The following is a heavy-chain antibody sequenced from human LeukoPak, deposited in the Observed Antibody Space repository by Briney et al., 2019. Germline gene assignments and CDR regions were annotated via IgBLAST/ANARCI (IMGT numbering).Heavy chain of an antibody. Sequence: GGSRRLSCAASGFTFSSYAMSWVRQAPGKGLEWVSAISGSGGSTYYAYSVKGRFTISRDNSKNTLYVQMNSLRAEDTAVYYCAKPYDSSGYYYSYYFDYWGQGTLVTVSS. CDR1: GFTFSSYA. CDR3: AKPYDSSGYYYSYYFDY. J-gene: IGHJ4*02. CDR2: ISGSGGST. V-gene: IGHV3-23*01. D-gene: IGHD3-22*01.